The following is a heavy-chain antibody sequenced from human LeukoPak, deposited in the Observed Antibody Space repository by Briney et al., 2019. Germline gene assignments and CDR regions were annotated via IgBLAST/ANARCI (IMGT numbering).Heavy chain of an antibody. CDR2: IDGAGDVT. V-gene: IGHV3-23*01. Sequence: GGSLRLSCTASGFTFGKYIMTWVRQGPGKGLEWVSSIDGAGDVTFYADSVKGRFRTTRDNSKNTLYLQMNSLRAEDTAVYYCAKVPPHDDSGYSNPYWGQGTLVTVSS. CDR3: AKVPPHDDSGYSNPY. J-gene: IGHJ4*02. D-gene: IGHD3-22*01. CDR1: GFTFGKYI.